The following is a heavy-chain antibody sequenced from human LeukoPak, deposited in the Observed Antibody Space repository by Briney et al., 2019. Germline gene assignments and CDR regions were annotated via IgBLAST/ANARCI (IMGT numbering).Heavy chain of an antibody. J-gene: IGHJ4*02. CDR3: ARFTVTLNDY. CDR1: GLTFSSYG. Sequence: GRSLRLSCAASGLTFSSYGMHWVRQAPGKGLEWVAVISYDGSNKYYADSVKGRFTISRDNSKNTLYLQMNSLRAEDTAVYYCARFTVTLNDYWGQGTLVTVSS. V-gene: IGHV3-30*03. CDR2: ISYDGSNK. D-gene: IGHD4-17*01.